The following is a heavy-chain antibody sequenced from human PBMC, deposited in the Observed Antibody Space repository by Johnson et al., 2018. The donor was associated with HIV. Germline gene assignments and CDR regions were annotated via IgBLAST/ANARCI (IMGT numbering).Heavy chain of an antibody. J-gene: IGHJ3*01. CDR1: GFTFSSYG. D-gene: IGHD2-2*01. Sequence: QVQLVESGGGVVQPGGSLRLSCAASGFTFSSYGMHWVRQAPGKGLEWVAFIRYDGSNKYYADSVKGRFTISRDNSKNTLYLQINRLRVEDTAIYYCARVGYQLHDAFDLWGQGTMVTVSS. CDR3: ARVGYQLHDAFDL. CDR2: IRYDGSNK. V-gene: IGHV3-30*02.